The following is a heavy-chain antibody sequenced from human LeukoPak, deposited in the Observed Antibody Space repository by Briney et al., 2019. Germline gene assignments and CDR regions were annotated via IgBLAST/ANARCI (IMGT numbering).Heavy chain of an antibody. D-gene: IGHD3-22*01. CDR1: GGTFSSYA. V-gene: IGHV1-69*13. CDR2: IIPIVGTT. J-gene: IGHJ4*02. CDR3: ARGGYYYDSSGYSHLPDY. Sequence: GASVKVSCKASGGTFSSYAFSWVRQAPGQGLEWMGGIIPIVGTTNYAQMFQGRVTIIADESTSTAYMELSSLRSEDTAVYYCARGGYYYDSSGYSHLPDYWGQGTLVTVSS.